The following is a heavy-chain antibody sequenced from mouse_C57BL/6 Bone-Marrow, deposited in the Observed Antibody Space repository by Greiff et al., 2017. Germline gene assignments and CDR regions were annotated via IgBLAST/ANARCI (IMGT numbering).Heavy chain of an antibody. CDR2: ISSGGSYT. CDR3: ARQEDYYGSSYLYFDY. D-gene: IGHD1-1*01. V-gene: IGHV5-6*01. Sequence: EVKLVESGGDLVKPGGSLKLSCAASGFTFSSYGMSWVRQTPDKRLEWVATISSGGSYTYYPDSVKGRFTISRDNAKNTLYLQMSSLKSEDTAMYYCARQEDYYGSSYLYFDYWGQGTTLTVSS. J-gene: IGHJ2*01. CDR1: GFTFSSYG.